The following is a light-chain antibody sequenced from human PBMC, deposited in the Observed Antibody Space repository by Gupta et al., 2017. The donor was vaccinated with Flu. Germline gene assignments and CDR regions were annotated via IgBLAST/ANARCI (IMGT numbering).Light chain of an antibody. J-gene: IGLJ1*01. CDR1: SSDVGSYKY. CDR2: EGS. Sequence: QSALTQPASVSGSPGQSITISCTGTSSDVGSYKYVSWYQQHPGKAPKLMIYEGSKRPSGVSNRFSGSKSGNTASLTISGLQAEDEADYYCSSYAKSSTHYVFGSGTKVTVL. CDR3: SSYAKSSTHYV. V-gene: IGLV2-23*01.